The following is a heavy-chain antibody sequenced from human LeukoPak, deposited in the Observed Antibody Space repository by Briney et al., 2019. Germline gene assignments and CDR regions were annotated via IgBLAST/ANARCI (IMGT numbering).Heavy chain of an antibody. Sequence: ASVKVSCKASGYTFTGYYMHWVRQAPGQGLEWMGWINPNSGGTNYAQKFQGRVTMTRDTSISTAYMELSRLRSDDTAVYYCARATKFGGQTAPGAYWGQGTLVTVSS. CDR1: GYTFTGYY. CDR3: ARATKFGGQTAPGAY. CDR2: INPNSGGT. V-gene: IGHV1-2*02. J-gene: IGHJ4*02. D-gene: IGHD3-16*01.